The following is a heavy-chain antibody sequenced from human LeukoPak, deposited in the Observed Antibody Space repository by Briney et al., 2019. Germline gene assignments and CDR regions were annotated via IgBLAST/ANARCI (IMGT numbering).Heavy chain of an antibody. CDR3: ARHTTPYCGMDV. CDR2: INHSGST. D-gene: IGHD2-15*01. Sequence: SETLSLTCAVYGGSFSGYYWSWIRQPPGKGLEWIGEINHSGSTNYNPSLKSRVTISVDTSKNQFSLKLSSVTAADTAVYYCARHTTPYCGMDVWGQGTTVTVSS. V-gene: IGHV4-34*01. J-gene: IGHJ6*02. CDR1: GGSFSGYY.